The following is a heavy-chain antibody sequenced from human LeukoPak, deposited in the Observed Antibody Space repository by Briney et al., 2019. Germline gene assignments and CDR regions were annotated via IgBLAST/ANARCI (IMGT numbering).Heavy chain of an antibody. CDR3: ARSSHKYSTFDY. CDR2: IIPIFGAA. Sequence: SVKVSCKASGGTFSSYAISWVRQAPGQGLEWMGRIIPIFGAANYAQKFQGRVTITTDESTSTAYMELSSLRSEDTAVYYCARSSHKYSTFDYWGQGTLVTVSS. V-gene: IGHV1-69*05. J-gene: IGHJ4*02. D-gene: IGHD5-18*01. CDR1: GGTFSSYA.